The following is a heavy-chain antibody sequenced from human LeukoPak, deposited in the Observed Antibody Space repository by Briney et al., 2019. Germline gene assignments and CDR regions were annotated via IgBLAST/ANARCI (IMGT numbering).Heavy chain of an antibody. D-gene: IGHD2-2*01. CDR2: ISGSGGST. J-gene: IGHJ4*02. CDR1: GFTFSSHA. CDR3: AKGVPSCSTTSCYADY. V-gene: IGHV3-23*01. Sequence: PGGSLRLSCAASGFTFSSHAMSWVRQAPGKGLEWVSAISGSGGSTYYADSVKGRFTISRDNSKNTLYLQMNSLRAEDTAVYYCAKGVPSCSTTSCYADYWGQGTLVTVSS.